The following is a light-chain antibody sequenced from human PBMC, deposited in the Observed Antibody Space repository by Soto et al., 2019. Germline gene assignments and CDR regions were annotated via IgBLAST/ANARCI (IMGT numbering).Light chain of an antibody. V-gene: IGLV7-46*01. CDR2: NTN. J-gene: IGLJ2*01. CDR3: LLYYVVAVV. Sequence: QTVVTQEPSLTVSPGGTVTLTCGSSTAAVTSGHYAYWFQQKPGQAPRTLIHNTNKKHSWTPARFSGSLLGGKAALTLSGAQPEDEADYYCLLYYVVAVVFGGGTKLTVL. CDR1: TAAVTSGHY.